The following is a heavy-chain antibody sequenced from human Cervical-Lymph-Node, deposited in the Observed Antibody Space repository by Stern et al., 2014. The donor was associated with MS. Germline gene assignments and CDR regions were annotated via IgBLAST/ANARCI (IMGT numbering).Heavy chain of an antibody. J-gene: IGHJ5*02. CDR3: ARGYSSSWFGKNWFDP. D-gene: IGHD6-13*01. CDR1: GVSISSYY. Sequence: QVQLKESGPGLVKPSETLSLTCTVSGVSISSYYWSWIRQAPGKEMEWIGYIYHSGGTNYNPSVKSRVTISLDTSKNQLSLKLRSVTAADTAVYYCARGYSSSWFGKNWFDPWGQGTLVIVSS. V-gene: IGHV4-59*01. CDR2: IYHSGGT.